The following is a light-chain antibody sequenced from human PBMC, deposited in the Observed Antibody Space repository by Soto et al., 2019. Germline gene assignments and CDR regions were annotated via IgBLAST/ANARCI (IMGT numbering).Light chain of an antibody. CDR2: DVS. Sequence: QSALTQPASVSGSPGQSITISCTGTSSDVGGYNYVSWYQQHPDKAPKLMIYDVSNRPSGVSNRFSGSKSGNTASLTISGLQAEDEADYYCSSYTSSSTPYVVFGGGTQLTVL. V-gene: IGLV2-14*01. CDR1: SSDVGGYNY. CDR3: SSYTSSSTPYVV. J-gene: IGLJ2*01.